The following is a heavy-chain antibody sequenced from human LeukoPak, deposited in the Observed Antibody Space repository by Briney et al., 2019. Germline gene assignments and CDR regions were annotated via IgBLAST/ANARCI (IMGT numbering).Heavy chain of an antibody. CDR2: MSPNSGNT. CDR3: ARARDWAGYSYGFYY. V-gene: IGHV1-8*01. J-gene: IGHJ4*02. CDR1: GYTFTSYD. D-gene: IGHD5-18*01. Sequence: ASVKVSCKASGYTFTSYDINWVRQATGQGPEWMGWMSPNSGNTGYAQKFQGRVTMTRSTSMSTAHMELSSLRSEDTAVYYCARARDWAGYSYGFYYWGQGTLVTVSS.